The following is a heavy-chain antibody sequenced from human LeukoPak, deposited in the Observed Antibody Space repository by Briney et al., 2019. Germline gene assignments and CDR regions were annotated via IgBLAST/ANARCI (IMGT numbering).Heavy chain of an antibody. CDR2: INAGNGNT. CDR1: GYTFTSYA. J-gene: IGHJ4*02. V-gene: IGHV1-3*01. Sequence: ASVKVSCKASGYTFTSYAMHWVRQAPGQRLEWMGWINAGNGNTKYSQKFQGRVTITRDTSASTAYMELSSLRSEDTAVYYCARVAGRGVVPTTFNFDYWGQGTLVTVSS. CDR3: ARVAGRGVVPTTFNFDY. D-gene: IGHD3-10*01.